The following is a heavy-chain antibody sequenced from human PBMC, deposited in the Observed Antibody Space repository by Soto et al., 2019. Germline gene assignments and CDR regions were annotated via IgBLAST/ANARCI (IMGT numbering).Heavy chain of an antibody. D-gene: IGHD3-16*01. CDR3: ATYGFRGWGNIDY. Sequence: GASVKVSCKASGGTFSNYAITWVRQAPGQGLEWMGGIIPIFGTANYAQKFQGRVTITVDESTSTAYMELSSLRSEDTAVYYCATYGFRGWGNIDYWGQGTLVTVSS. V-gene: IGHV1-69*13. CDR2: IIPIFGTA. CDR1: GGTFSNYA. J-gene: IGHJ4*02.